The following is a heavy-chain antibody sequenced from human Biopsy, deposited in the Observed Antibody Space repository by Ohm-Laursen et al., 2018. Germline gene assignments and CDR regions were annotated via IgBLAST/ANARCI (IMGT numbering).Heavy chain of an antibody. CDR1: GGTFINYA. Sequence: SVKVSCKASGGTFINYAISWVRQAPGQGLEWMGWMNPNSGNTDYAQKFQGRVTMTRNTSISTAYMELNSLRSEDTAVYYCARGSFWFGGNYYYGMDVWGQGTTVTVSS. CDR3: ARGSFWFGGNYYYGMDV. CDR2: MNPNSGNT. J-gene: IGHJ6*02. V-gene: IGHV1-8*02. D-gene: IGHD3-10*01.